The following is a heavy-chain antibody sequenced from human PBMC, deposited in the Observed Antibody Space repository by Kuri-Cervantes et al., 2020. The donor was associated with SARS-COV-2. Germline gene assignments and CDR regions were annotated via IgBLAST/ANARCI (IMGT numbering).Heavy chain of an antibody. J-gene: IGHJ3*02. CDR2: IIPIFGTA. V-gene: IGHV1-69*13. D-gene: IGHD6-13*01. CDR1: GGTFSSYA. CDR3: AKFYHSSSWYGDAFDI. Sequence: SVKVSCKASGGTFSSYAISWVRQAPGQGLEWMGGIIPIFGTANYAQKFQGRVTITADESTSTAYMELSSLRSEDTAVYYCAKFYHSSSWYGDAFDIWGQGTMVTVSS.